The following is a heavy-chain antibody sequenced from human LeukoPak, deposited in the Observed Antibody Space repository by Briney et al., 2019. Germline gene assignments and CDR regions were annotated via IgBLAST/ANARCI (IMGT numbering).Heavy chain of an antibody. CDR1: GGSFSGYY. CDR3: ATQDVDTAMAHDY. Sequence: SETLSLTCAVYGGSFSGYYWSWIRQPPGKGLEWIGEINHSGSTNYNPSLKSRVTISVDTSKNQFSLKLSSVTAADTAVYYCATQDVDTAMAHDYWGQGTLATVSS. CDR2: INHSGST. J-gene: IGHJ4*02. D-gene: IGHD5-18*01. V-gene: IGHV4-34*01.